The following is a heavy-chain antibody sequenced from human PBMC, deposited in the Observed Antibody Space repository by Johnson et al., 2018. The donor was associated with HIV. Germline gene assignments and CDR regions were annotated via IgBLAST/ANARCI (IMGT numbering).Heavy chain of an antibody. J-gene: IGHJ3*02. V-gene: IGHV3-9*01. CDR3: AKEINAGGSRGNAAFDI. CDR1: GFTFDDYA. D-gene: IGHD6-13*01. Sequence: VQLVESGGGLVQPGRSLRLSCAASGFTFDDYAIHWVRQAPGKGLEWVSGISWNSGNIGDADSVKGRFTISRDNAKNSLYLQRNSLRAEDTALYYCAKEINAGGSRGNAAFDIWGQGTMVTVSS. CDR2: ISWNSGNI.